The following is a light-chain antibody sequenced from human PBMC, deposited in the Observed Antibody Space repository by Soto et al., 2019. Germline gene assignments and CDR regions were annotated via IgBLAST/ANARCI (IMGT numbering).Light chain of an antibody. Sequence: DVQLTQSPSSLFASVGDRVTITCRASQAINNYLAWYQQKPGKVPNRLLYAASTLQSGLPSRFSGSGSGTDFTLTISSLRPEDAANDYCQNFNSVPTFGVGAKVE. CDR3: QNFNSVPT. V-gene: IGKV1-27*01. CDR2: AAS. J-gene: IGKJ4*01. CDR1: QAINNY.